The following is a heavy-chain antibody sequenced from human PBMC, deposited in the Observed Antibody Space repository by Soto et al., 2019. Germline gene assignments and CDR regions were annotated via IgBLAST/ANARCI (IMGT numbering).Heavy chain of an antibody. Sequence: TGGSLRLSCAASGFTFNRHTMAWVRQGQGKGLEWVSVIGGSGTTTYYADSVKGRFDISRDNSKNTLYLQMNSLRAEDTAVYYCARDQGRDWNYVVSYYYYGMDVWGQGTTVTVSS. CDR3: ARDQGRDWNYVVSYYYYGMDV. D-gene: IGHD1-7*01. J-gene: IGHJ6*02. V-gene: IGHV3-23*01. CDR2: IGGSGTTT. CDR1: GFTFNRHT.